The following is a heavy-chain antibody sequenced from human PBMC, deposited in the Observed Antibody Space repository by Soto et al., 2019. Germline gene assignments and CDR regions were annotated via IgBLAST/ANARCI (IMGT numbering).Heavy chain of an antibody. Sequence: ESGGGVVQPGRSLRLSCAASGFTFSSYGMHWVRQAPGKGLEWVAVISYDGSNKYYADSVKGRFTISRDNSKNTLYLQMNSLRAEDTAVYYCAKDSAVVVVAATRAPDYWGQGTLVTVSS. J-gene: IGHJ4*02. CDR2: ISYDGSNK. D-gene: IGHD2-15*01. V-gene: IGHV3-30*18. CDR3: AKDSAVVVVAATRAPDY. CDR1: GFTFSSYG.